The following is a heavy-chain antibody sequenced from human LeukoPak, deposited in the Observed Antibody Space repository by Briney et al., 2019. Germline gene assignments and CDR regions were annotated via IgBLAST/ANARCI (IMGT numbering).Heavy chain of an antibody. Sequence: GGSLRLSCAASGFTFSSYSMNWVRQAPGKGLEWVSSISSGSSYIYYADSVKGRFTISRDNAKNSLYLQMNSLRAEDTAVYYCARDDLTVTLDYWGQGTLVTVSS. CDR1: GFTFSSYS. D-gene: IGHD4-17*01. CDR2: ISSGSSYI. CDR3: ARDDLTVTLDY. V-gene: IGHV3-21*01. J-gene: IGHJ4*02.